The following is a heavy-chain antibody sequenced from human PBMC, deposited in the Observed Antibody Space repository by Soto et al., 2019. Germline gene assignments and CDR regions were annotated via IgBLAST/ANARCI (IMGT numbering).Heavy chain of an antibody. D-gene: IGHD2-15*01. V-gene: IGHV4-59*01. CDR2: IYYSGST. Sequence: SETLSLTCTVSGGSLSTYYWSWIRQPPGKGLEWIGHIYYSGSTNYNPSLKSRVTISLDMSKNQLSLKLSSVSAADTAVYYCARSSPRVVSPWDSWGQGTLVTVSS. CDR3: ARSSPRVVSPWDS. J-gene: IGHJ4*02. CDR1: GGSLSTYY.